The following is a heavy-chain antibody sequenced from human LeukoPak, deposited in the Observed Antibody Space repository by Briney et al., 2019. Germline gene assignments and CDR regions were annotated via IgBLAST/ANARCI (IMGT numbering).Heavy chain of an antibody. Sequence: SGTLSLTCAVSGVSISSNLWWTWVRQPPGKGLEWIAEVHHSGSINYNPSLKSRVTISVDKAKNQFSLNLNSVTAADTAVYYCARGGDRSFDYWGQGTLVTVSS. CDR2: VHHSGSI. CDR3: ARGGDRSFDY. J-gene: IGHJ4*02. V-gene: IGHV4-4*02. CDR1: GVSISSNLW. D-gene: IGHD3-10*01.